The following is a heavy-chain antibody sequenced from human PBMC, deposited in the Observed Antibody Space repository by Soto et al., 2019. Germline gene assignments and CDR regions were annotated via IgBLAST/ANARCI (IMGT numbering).Heavy chain of an antibody. CDR1: GLIFSSSA. CDR2: IVVGSGNT. D-gene: IGHD1-7*01. V-gene: IGHV1-58*01. Sequence: SVKVSCKTSGLIFSSSAVQWVRQARGQRLEWMGRIVVGSGNTDHAQKFHGRITLTRDMSTSTAYMELSSLRSEDTAVYYCAADPSNWNYGPHYYYGMHVPGQGTTVTVSS. CDR3: AADPSNWNYGPHYYYGMHV. J-gene: IGHJ6*02.